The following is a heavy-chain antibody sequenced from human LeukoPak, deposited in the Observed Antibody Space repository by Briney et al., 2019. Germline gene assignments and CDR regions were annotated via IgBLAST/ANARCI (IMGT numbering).Heavy chain of an antibody. CDR2: ISGSGDNT. J-gene: IGHJ4*02. CDR1: GFTFSSYA. CDR3: AKVSWANYFDY. Sequence: GGSLRLSCAGAGFTFSSYAMSWVRQGPGKGLEWASTISGSGDNTYYADSVRGRFTISRDNSKNTLYLQMNSLRAEDTAIYYCAKVSWANYFDYWGQGTLVTVSS. D-gene: IGHD6-13*01. V-gene: IGHV3-23*01.